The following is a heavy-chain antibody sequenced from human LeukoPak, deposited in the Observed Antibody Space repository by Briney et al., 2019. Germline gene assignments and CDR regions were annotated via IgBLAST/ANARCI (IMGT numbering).Heavy chain of an antibody. D-gene: IGHD3-10*01. CDR3: ARGSSGSYSNSIDY. CDR2: IASDGSST. V-gene: IGHV3-74*01. CDR1: GFTFSSYW. J-gene: IGHJ4*02. Sequence: GGSLRLSCAASGFTFSSYWMNWVRQAPGKGLVWVPRIASDGSSTTYADSVKGRFSISRDNAKNTLYLQMNSLRVEDTAVYYCARGSSGSYSNSIDYWGQGTLVTVSS.